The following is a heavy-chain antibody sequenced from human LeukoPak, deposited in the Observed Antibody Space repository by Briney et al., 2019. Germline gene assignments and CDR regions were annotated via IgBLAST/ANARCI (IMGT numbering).Heavy chain of an antibody. J-gene: IGHJ4*02. D-gene: IGHD1-26*01. CDR3: AKDQRWESPHYLDS. Sequence: GGSLRLSCAASGFNFNNYWMSWLRQAPGKGLEWVANIKDDGSEEYYVDSVRGRFTISRDNSKNTLYVQMNSLRDEDTAVYYCAKDQRWESPHYLDSWGQGTLVTVSS. V-gene: IGHV3-7*03. CDR1: GFNFNNYW. CDR2: IKDDGSEE.